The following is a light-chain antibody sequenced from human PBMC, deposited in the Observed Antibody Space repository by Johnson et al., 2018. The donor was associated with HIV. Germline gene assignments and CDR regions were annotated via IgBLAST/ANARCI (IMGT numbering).Light chain of an antibody. J-gene: IGLJ1*01. CDR1: SSNIGNNY. V-gene: IGLV1-51*02. CDR2: ENN. Sequence: QSVLTQPPSVSAAPGQKVTISCSGSSSNIGNNYVSWYQQLPGTAPTLLIYENNKRPSGIPDRFSGSQSGTSATLGITGLQTGDEADYCCATWDSSLSTYVFGTGTKVTVL. CDR3: ATWDSSLSTYV.